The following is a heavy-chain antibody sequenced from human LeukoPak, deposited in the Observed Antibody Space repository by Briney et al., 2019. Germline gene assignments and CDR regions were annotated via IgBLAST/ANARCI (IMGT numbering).Heavy chain of an antibody. CDR1: GYIFTSYY. J-gene: IGHJ4*02. V-gene: IGHV1-46*01. CDR3: ARGVDCSSTSCYAAGDY. D-gene: IGHD2-2*01. CDR2: INPSGGIT. Sequence: GASVKVSCKTSGYIFTSYYIHWVRQAPGQGLEWMGIINPSGGITTYAQEFQGRVTMTRDTSTSTVYMELSSLRSDDTAVNYCARGVDCSSTSCYAAGDYWGQGTLVTVSS.